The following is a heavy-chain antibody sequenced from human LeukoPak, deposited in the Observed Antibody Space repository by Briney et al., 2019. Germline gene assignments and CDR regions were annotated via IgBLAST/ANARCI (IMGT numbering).Heavy chain of an antibody. CDR3: ARDQPYCSSTSCYGGWFDP. J-gene: IGHJ5*02. D-gene: IGHD2-2*01. CDR2: INPNSGGT. V-gene: IGHV1-2*02. CDR1: GYTFSGYY. Sequence: GASVKVSCKASGYTFSGYYMHWVRQAPGQGLEWMGWINPNSGGTNYAQKFQGRVTMTRDTSISTAYMELSRLRSDDTALYYCARDQPYCSSTSCYGGWFDPWGQGTLVTVSS.